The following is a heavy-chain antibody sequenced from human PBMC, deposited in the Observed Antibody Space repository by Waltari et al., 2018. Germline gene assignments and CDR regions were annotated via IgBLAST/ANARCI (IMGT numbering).Heavy chain of an antibody. J-gene: IGHJ4*02. CDR2: INHSGST. CDR3: ARGRGWKGAPINYQYYFDY. D-gene: IGHD1-7*01. Sequence: QVQLQQWGAGLLKPSETLSLTCTVSGGSISSYYWSWIRQPPGKGLEWIGEINHSGSTNYNPSLKSRVTIAVDTSKNQFSLKLSSVTAADTAVYYCARGRGWKGAPINYQYYFDYWGQGTLVTVSS. CDR1: GGSISSYY. V-gene: IGHV4-34*01.